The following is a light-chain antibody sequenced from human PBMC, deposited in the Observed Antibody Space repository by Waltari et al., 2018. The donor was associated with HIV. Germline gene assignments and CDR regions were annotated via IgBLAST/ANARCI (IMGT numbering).Light chain of an antibody. V-gene: IGKV1-9*01. J-gene: IGKJ5*01. CDR1: QGIPNN. CDR2: DAA. CDR3: QQVKSYPLT. Sequence: DIQLTQSPSFLSASVGDTVTIPCRASQGIPNNVAWYQQKPGKAPKSLIYDAATLQSGVPSRFSGSGSGTEFTLTISSLQPEDFATYYCQQVKSYPLTFGQGTRLEIK.